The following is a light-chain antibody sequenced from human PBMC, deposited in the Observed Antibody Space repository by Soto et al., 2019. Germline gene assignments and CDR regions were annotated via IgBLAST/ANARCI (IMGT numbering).Light chain of an antibody. J-gene: IGKJ5*01. Sequence: EIVLTQSPGTLSLSPGERATPSCRASQSVSSSYLAWYQQKPGQAPRLLIYGASSRATGIPDRFSGSGSGTDFTLTISRLEPEDFAVYYCQQYGSSRSITFGQGTRLEIK. CDR2: GAS. CDR3: QQYGSSRSIT. V-gene: IGKV3-20*01. CDR1: QSVSSSY.